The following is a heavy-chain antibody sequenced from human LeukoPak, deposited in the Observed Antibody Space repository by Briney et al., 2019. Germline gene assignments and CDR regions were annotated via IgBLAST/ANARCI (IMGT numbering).Heavy chain of an antibody. V-gene: IGHV3-7*04. Sequence: GGSLRLSCAASGFTFSSYSMNWVRQAPGKGLEWVANIKQDGSEKYYVDSVKGRFTISRDNAKNSLYLQMNSLRAEDTAVYYCARARGWYPYYYYYMDVWGKGTTVTVSS. D-gene: IGHD6-19*01. CDR3: ARARGWYPYYYYYMDV. CDR2: IKQDGSEK. CDR1: GFTFSSYS. J-gene: IGHJ6*03.